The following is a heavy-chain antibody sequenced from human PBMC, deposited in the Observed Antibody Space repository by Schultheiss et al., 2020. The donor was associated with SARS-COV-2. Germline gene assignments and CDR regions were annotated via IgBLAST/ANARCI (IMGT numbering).Heavy chain of an antibody. CDR1: GGSFSGYY. CDR2: IYTSGST. Sequence: SETLSLTCTVYGGSFSGYYWSWIRQPPGKGLEWIGRIYTSGSTYYNPSLKSRVTMSVDTSKNQFSLKLTSVTAADTALYFCARDNGFYAVDVWGQGTTVTVSS. CDR3: ARDNGFYAVDV. V-gene: IGHV4-4*07. J-gene: IGHJ6*02. D-gene: IGHD2-8*01.